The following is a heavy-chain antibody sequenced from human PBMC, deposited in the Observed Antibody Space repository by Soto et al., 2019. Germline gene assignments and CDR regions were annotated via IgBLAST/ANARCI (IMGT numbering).Heavy chain of an antibody. J-gene: IGHJ4*02. CDR1: GYTFTSYG. D-gene: IGHD1-1*01. Sequence: QVHLVQSGAEVKKPGASVKVSCKCSGYTFTSYGITWVRQAPGQGLEWMGWISAHNGNTNYAQKLQGRVTVTRDTSTSTASMELRSLRSDDTAVHYCARGRYGDYWGQGALVTVSP. V-gene: IGHV1-18*01. CDR3: ARGRYGDY. CDR2: ISAHNGNT.